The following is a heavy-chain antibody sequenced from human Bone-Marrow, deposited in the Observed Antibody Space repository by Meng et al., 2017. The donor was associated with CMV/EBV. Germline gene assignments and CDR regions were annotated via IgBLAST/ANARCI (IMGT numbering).Heavy chain of an antibody. Sequence: ASVKVSCKASGYTFTGYYMHWVRQAPGQGLEWMGWINPNSGGTNYAQKFQGRVTMTRDTSISTAYMELSRPRSDDTAVYYCARGPIVVVIAAYFDYWGQGTLVTVSS. CDR1: GYTFTGYY. CDR3: ARGPIVVVIAAYFDY. J-gene: IGHJ4*02. CDR2: INPNSGGT. V-gene: IGHV1-2*02. D-gene: IGHD2-21*01.